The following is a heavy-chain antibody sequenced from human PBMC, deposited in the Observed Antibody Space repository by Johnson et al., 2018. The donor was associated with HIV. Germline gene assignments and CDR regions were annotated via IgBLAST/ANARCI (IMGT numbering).Heavy chain of an antibody. CDR3: AREPEGWAFDI. D-gene: IGHD1-26*01. Sequence: VQLVESGGGLVQPGGSLRLSCAASGFTFSDHYMDWVRQAPGKGLEWVGRSRNKANSYTTEYAASVKGRFTISRDDSKNSLYLQMNSLKTEDTGVYYCAREPEGWAFDIWGQGTMVTVSS. CDR1: GFTFSDHY. V-gene: IGHV3-72*01. J-gene: IGHJ3*02. CDR2: SRNKANSYTT.